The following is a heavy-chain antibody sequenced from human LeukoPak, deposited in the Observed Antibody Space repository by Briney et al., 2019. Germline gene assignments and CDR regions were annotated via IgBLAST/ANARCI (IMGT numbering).Heavy chain of an antibody. CDR1: GFTLTNNW. V-gene: IGHV3-74*01. D-gene: IGHD1-14*01. CDR3: AREFSPEDAFDL. Sequence: GGSLRLSCTASGFTLTNNWMHWVRQVPGKGLEWVSLVNTYGTNTNYADSVRGRFTISRDNAKNTLYLQMDSLRAEDSAIYYCAREFSPEDAFDLWGQGTRVTVSS. CDR2: VNTYGTNT. J-gene: IGHJ3*01.